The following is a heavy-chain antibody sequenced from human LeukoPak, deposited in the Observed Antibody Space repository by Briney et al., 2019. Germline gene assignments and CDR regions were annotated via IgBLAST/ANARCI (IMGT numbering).Heavy chain of an antibody. CDR2: IYTSGST. D-gene: IGHD1-26*01. CDR3: ARVGGSYSYYYYMDV. CDR1: GYSISSGYY. V-gene: IGHV4-4*07. Sequence: SETLSLTCAVSGYSISSGYYWSWIRQPAGKGLEWIGRIYTSGSTNYNPSLKSRVTMSVDTSKNQFSLKLSSVTAADTAVYYCARVGGSYSYYYYMDVWGKGTTVTVSS. J-gene: IGHJ6*03.